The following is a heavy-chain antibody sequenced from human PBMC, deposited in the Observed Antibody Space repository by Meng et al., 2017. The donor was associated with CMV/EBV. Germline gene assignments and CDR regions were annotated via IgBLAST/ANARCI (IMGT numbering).Heavy chain of an antibody. V-gene: IGHV3-30*04. Sequence: SYAMHWVRQAPGKGLEWVAVISYDGSNKYYADSVKGRFTISRGNSKNTLYLQMNSLRAEDTAVYYCAREGVRGDIVVVPAAISWFDPWGQGTLVTVSS. CDR3: AREGVRGDIVVVPAAISWFDP. CDR1: SYA. D-gene: IGHD2-2*02. CDR2: ISYDGSNK. J-gene: IGHJ5*02.